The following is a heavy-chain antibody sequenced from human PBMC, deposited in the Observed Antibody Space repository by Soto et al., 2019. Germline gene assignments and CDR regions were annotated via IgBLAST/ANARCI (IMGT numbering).Heavy chain of an antibody. J-gene: IGHJ6*02. CDR2: IYWDDDE. D-gene: IGHD2-15*01. V-gene: IGHV2-5*02. CDR3: AHKGGRGAGMDV. Sequence: QITLKESGPPLVRPTQTLTLTCTFSGFSLSTSGVGVTWIRQPPGKALEWLALIYWDDDERYSPSLKSSLTITKDTSKNQVVLTMTNMDPVAAATYYCAHKGGRGAGMDVWGQGTTVIVSS. CDR1: GFSLSTSGVG.